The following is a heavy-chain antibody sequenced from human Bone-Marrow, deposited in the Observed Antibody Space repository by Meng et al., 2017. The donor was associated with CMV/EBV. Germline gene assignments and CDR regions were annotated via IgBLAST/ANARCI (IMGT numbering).Heavy chain of an antibody. Sequence: GESLKISCAASGFSFSNHAMHWVRQAPGKGLEWVAVISYDGSNKYYADSVKGRFTISRDNSKNTLYLQMNSLRAEDTAVYYCARALSYDFWSGYYTLGYWGQGTLVTVSS. CDR2: ISYDGSNK. V-gene: IGHV3-30*04. CDR3: ARALSYDFWSGYYTLGY. J-gene: IGHJ4*02. D-gene: IGHD3-3*01. CDR1: GFSFSNHA.